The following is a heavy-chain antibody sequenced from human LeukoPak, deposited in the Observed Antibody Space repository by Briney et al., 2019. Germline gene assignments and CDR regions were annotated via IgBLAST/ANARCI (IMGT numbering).Heavy chain of an antibody. Sequence: ASVKVSCKASGYTFTGYYMHWVRQAPGQGLEWMGWMNPNSGDTNHAQKFQGRVTMTRDTSISTGYMELSRLRSDDTAVYYCARAGPLYSGVFLGLGGGGPRVTVSS. J-gene: IGHJ4*02. CDR2: MNPNSGDT. CDR1: GYTFTGYY. CDR3: ARAGPLYSGVFLGL. D-gene: IGHD1-26*01. V-gene: IGHV1-2*02.